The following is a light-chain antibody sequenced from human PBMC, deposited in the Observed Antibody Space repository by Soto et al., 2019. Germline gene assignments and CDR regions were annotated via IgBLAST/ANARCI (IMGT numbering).Light chain of an antibody. J-gene: IGKJ4*01. V-gene: IGKV3-15*01. Sequence: EIMMTQSPATVSVSPGERATLSCRASQSIRTNVAWYQQKPGQALRLLIYDASTRATGLSSRFSGSGSGTEFTLTISSLQSEDVAIYYCQQYNDWPALIFGGGTRLEI. CDR3: QQYNDWPALI. CDR1: QSIRTN. CDR2: DAS.